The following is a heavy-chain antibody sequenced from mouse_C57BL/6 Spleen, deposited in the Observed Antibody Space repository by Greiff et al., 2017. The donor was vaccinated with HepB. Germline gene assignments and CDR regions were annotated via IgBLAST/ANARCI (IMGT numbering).Heavy chain of an antibody. J-gene: IGHJ2*01. D-gene: IGHD2-4*01. CDR3: ARAHADYDYDHFDY. V-gene: IGHV3-6*01. Sequence: DVKLQESGPGLVKPSQSLSLTCSVTGYSITSGYYWNWIRQFPGNKLEWMGYISYDGSNNYNPSLKNRITITRDTSKNQFFLKLNSVTTEDTATYYCARAHADYDYDHFDYWGQGTTLTVSS. CDR1: GYSITSGYY. CDR2: ISYDGSN.